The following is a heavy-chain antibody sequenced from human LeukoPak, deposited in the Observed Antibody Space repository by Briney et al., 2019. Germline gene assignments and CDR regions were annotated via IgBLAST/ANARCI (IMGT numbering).Heavy chain of an antibody. J-gene: IGHJ4*02. CDR3: ARVGATYGDPLEYDY. D-gene: IGHD1-26*01. V-gene: IGHV1-18*01. Sequence: ASVKVSCKASGYSFATYAITWVRQAPGLGLEWMGWISGYNGKTNYAPKLQGRLTMTTDTSTSTAYMELRSLGSDDTAMYYCARVGATYGDPLEYDYWGQGTLVTVSS. CDR2: ISGYNGKT. CDR1: GYSFATYA.